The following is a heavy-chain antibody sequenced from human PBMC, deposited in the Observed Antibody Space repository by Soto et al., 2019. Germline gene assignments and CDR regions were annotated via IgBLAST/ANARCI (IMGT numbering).Heavy chain of an antibody. Sequence: PGESLKISCKGSGYSFTDYWIGWVRQMPGKGLEWMGIIYPGDSDTRYSPSFQGQVTISADKSISTAYLQWSSLKASDTAMYYCARRLAYCGGDCYTDAFDIWGQGTMVTVSS. J-gene: IGHJ3*02. V-gene: IGHV5-51*01. CDR2: IYPGDSDT. D-gene: IGHD2-21*02. CDR3: ARRLAYCGGDCYTDAFDI. CDR1: GYSFTDYW.